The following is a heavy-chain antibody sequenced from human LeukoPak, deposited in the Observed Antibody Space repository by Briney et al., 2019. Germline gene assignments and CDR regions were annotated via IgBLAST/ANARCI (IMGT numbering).Heavy chain of an antibody. CDR1: GFTFSSYA. J-gene: IGHJ6*02. Sequence: GGSLRLSCAASGFTFSSYAMHWVRQAPGKGLEWGTVISHDGSKKYYADFVKGRFTISRDNSKNTLYLQMNSLRAEDTAVYYCARDHYDSSGYSGGMDVWGQGTTVTVSS. CDR2: ISHDGSKK. CDR3: ARDHYDSSGYSGGMDV. V-gene: IGHV3-30-3*01. D-gene: IGHD3-22*01.